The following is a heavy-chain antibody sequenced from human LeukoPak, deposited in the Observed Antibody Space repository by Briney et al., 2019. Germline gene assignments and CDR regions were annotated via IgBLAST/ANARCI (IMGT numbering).Heavy chain of an antibody. Sequence: GGSLRLSCAASGFSFSSYWMSWVRQAPGQGLEWVANIKQDGSEKYYVDSVKGRFTISRDNAKNSLYLQMNSLRAEDTAVYYCARVSVVRGVFDAFDIWGQGTMVTVSS. D-gene: IGHD3-10*01. J-gene: IGHJ3*02. V-gene: IGHV3-7*01. CDR1: GFSFSSYW. CDR3: ARVSVVRGVFDAFDI. CDR2: IKQDGSEK.